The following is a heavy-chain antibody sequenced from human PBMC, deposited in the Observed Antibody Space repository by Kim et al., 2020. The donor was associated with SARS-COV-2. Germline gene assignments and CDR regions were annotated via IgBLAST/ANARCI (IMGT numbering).Heavy chain of an antibody. Sequence: ASVKVSCKASGYTFTGYYMHWVRQAPGQGLEWMGWINPNSGGTNYAQKFQGRVTMTRDTSISTAYMELSRLRSDDTAVYYCAMSSSSPKNAFDIWGQGTMVTVSS. D-gene: IGHD6-6*01. CDR3: AMSSSSPKNAFDI. J-gene: IGHJ3*02. V-gene: IGHV1-2*02. CDR1: GYTFTGYY. CDR2: INPNSGGT.